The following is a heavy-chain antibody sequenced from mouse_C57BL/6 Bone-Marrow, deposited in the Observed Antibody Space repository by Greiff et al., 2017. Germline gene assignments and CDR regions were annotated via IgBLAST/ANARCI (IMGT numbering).Heavy chain of an antibody. CDR2: INPGSGST. V-gene: IGHV1-55*01. J-gene: IGHJ2*01. Sequence: QVHVKQPGAELVKPGASVKMSCKASGYTFTDYWITWVKQRPGQGLEWIGDINPGSGSTNSNEKFKGKATLTVDTSSSTAYMQLSSLTSEDSAVYYSASLLSMGVDYWGQGTTLTVSS. CDR3: ASLLSMGVDY. D-gene: IGHD2-3*01. CDR1: GYTFTDYW.